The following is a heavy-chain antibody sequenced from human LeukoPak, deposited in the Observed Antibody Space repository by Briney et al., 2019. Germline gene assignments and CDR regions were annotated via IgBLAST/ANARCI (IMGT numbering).Heavy chain of an antibody. CDR3: ARYCGGDCYGMDV. J-gene: IGHJ6*02. V-gene: IGHV3-23*01. CDR2: IGSSGGGI. CDR1: GFTFSTYT. Sequence: GGSLRLSCAASGFTFSTYTMYWVRHPPGKRLEWVSIIGSSGGGIHYADSVKGRFTISRDNSKNALYLQMNSLRAEDTAVYYCARYCGGDCYGMDVWGQGTTVTVSS. D-gene: IGHD2-21*02.